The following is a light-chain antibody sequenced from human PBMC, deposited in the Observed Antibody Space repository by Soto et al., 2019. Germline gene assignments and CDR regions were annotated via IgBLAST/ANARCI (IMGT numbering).Light chain of an antibody. Sequence: DIQMTQSPSSQSASVGDRVTITCRASQSISNFLNWYQQRPGKAPKLLIYAASSLQSGVPARFSGSGSGTDFTLTISSLQPEDFATYYCQQSYSTPLTFGGGTEVEIK. J-gene: IGKJ4*01. CDR2: AAS. CDR1: QSISNF. CDR3: QQSYSTPLT. V-gene: IGKV1-39*01.